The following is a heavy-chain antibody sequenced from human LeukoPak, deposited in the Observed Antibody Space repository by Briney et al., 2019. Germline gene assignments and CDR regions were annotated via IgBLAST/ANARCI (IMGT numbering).Heavy chain of an antibody. CDR3: ATDPATVGVTTRDY. J-gene: IGHJ4*02. CDR2: ISGSGGST. V-gene: IGHV3-23*01. CDR1: GFTFSSYA. D-gene: IGHD1-26*01. Sequence: GGSLRLSCAASGFTFSSYAMSWVRQAPGKGLEWVSAISGSGGSTYYADSVKGRFTISRDNSKDTLYLRMNSLRAEDTAVYFCATDPATVGVTTRDYWGQGTPVTVSS.